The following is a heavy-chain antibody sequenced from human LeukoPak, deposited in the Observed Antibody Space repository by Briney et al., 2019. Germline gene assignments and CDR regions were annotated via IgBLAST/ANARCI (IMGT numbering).Heavy chain of an antibody. CDR3: ARLRFTDYYYYGMDV. CDR2: IYYSGST. Sequence: LETLSLTCTVSGGSISSYYWSWIRQPPGKGLEWIGYIYYSGSTNYNPSLKSRVTISVDTSKNQFSLKLSSVTAADTAVYYCARLRFTDYYYYGMDVWGQGTTVTVSS. CDR1: GGSISSYY. D-gene: IGHD3-10*01. J-gene: IGHJ6*02. V-gene: IGHV4-59*08.